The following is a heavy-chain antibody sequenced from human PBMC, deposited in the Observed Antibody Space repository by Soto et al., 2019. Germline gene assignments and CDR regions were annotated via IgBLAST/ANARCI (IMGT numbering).Heavy chain of an antibody. V-gene: IGHV4-39*01. CDR3: ARRTRDYDFLSGYYSGWFDP. CDR1: GGSISSSSYY. D-gene: IGHD3-3*01. CDR2: IYYSGST. J-gene: IGHJ5*02. Sequence: QLQLQESGPGLVKPSETLSLTCTVSGGSISSSSYYWGWIRQPPGKGLEWIGSIYYSGSTYYNPSLKSRVTISVDTSKNQFSLKLSSVTAADTAVYYCARRTRDYDFLSGYYSGWFDPWGQGTLVTVSS.